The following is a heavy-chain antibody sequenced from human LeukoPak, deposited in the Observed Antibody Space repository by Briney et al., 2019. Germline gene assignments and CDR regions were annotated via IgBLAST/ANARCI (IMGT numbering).Heavy chain of an antibody. D-gene: IGHD1-7*01. Sequence: PSQTLSLTCTVSGGSISSGDYYWSWIRQPPGKGLEWIGYIYYSGSTYYNPSLKSRVTISVDTSKNQFSPKLSSVTAADTAVYYCARKYNWNYAGDAFDIWGQGTMVTVSS. CDR1: GGSISSGDYY. CDR3: ARKYNWNYAGDAFDI. CDR2: IYYSGST. V-gene: IGHV4-30-4*01. J-gene: IGHJ3*02.